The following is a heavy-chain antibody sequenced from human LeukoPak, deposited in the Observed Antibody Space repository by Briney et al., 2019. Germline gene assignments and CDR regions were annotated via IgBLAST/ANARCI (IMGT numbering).Heavy chain of an antibody. J-gene: IGHJ3*02. CDR1: GYTFTGYY. V-gene: IGHV1-2*02. CDR2: INPNSGGT. D-gene: IGHD3-3*01. CDR3: ARVPYDFWSGYYTGVVTFDI. Sequence: CKASGYTFTGYYMHWVRQAPGQGLEWMGWINPNSGGTNYAQKFQGRVTMTRDTSISTAYMELSRLRSDDTAVYYCARVPYDFWSGYYTGVVTFDIWGQGTMVTVSS.